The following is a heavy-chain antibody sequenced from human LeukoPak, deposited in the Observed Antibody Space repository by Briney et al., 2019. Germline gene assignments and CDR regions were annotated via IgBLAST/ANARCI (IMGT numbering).Heavy chain of an antibody. CDR2: ISSSSSYI. J-gene: IGHJ6*02. D-gene: IGHD6-19*01. CDR3: ARDCASKQWLAPYYYYGMDV. CDR1: GFTFSSYS. V-gene: IGHV3-21*01. Sequence: GGSLRLSCAASGFTFSSYSMNWVRQAPGKGLEWVSSISSSSSYIYYADSVRGRFTISRDNAKNSLYLQMNSLRAEDTAVYYCARDCASKQWLAPYYYYGMDVWGQGTTVTVSS.